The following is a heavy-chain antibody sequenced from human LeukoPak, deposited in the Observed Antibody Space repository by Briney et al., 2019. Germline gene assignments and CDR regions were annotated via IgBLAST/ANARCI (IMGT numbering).Heavy chain of an antibody. CDR1: GYSISSGYY. D-gene: IGHD3-22*01. Sequence: PSETLSLTCAVSGYSISSGYYWGWIRQPPGKRLEWMGSIYDSGSTHYNPSLKSRVTISVDTSKNQFSLRLSSVTAADTAVYYCARNDSSGYFDYWGQGTLVTVSS. CDR3: ARNDSSGYFDY. J-gene: IGHJ4*02. V-gene: IGHV4-38-2*01. CDR2: IYDSGST.